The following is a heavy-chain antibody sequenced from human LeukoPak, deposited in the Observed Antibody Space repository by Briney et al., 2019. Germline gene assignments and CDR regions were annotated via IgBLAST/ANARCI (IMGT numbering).Heavy chain of an antibody. CDR1: GYTLTELS. Sequence: ASVKVSCKVYGYTLTELSMHWVRQAPGKGLQWMGGSDPEDGQTIYAQKFQGRVIMTEDTSTNTAYMELSSLRSEDTAVYYCASEPEYYGLGSPFHYWGQGTLVTVSS. CDR3: ASEPEYYGLGSPFHY. D-gene: IGHD3-10*01. V-gene: IGHV1-24*01. CDR2: SDPEDGQT. J-gene: IGHJ4*02.